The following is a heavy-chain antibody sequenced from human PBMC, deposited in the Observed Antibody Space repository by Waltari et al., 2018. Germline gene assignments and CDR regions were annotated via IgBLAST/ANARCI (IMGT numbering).Heavy chain of an antibody. CDR1: GGSISSGSYY. Sequence: QVQLQESGPGLVKPSQTLSLTCTVSGGSISSGSYYWSWIRQPAGKGLEWIGYIYTSGSTNYNPSLKSRGTISVDTSKNQFSLKLSSVTAADTAVYYCASRDCSGGSCYSSAFDIWGQGTMVTVSS. J-gene: IGHJ3*02. CDR3: ASRDCSGGSCYSSAFDI. V-gene: IGHV4-61*09. D-gene: IGHD2-15*01. CDR2: IYTSGST.